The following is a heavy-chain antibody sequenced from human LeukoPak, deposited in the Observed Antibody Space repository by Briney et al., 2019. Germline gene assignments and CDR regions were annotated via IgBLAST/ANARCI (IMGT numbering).Heavy chain of an antibody. CDR2: IYTSGST. J-gene: IGHJ6*03. Sequence: SETLSLTCTVSGDSISSGDYYWSWIRQPAGKGLEWIGRIYTSGSTNYNPSLKSRVTISVDTSKNQFSLKLSSVTAADTAVYYCARAKVSSSRSHYYYYMDVWGKGTTVTISS. CDR3: ARAKVSSSRSHYYYYMDV. V-gene: IGHV4-61*02. D-gene: IGHD6-13*01. CDR1: GDSISSGDYY.